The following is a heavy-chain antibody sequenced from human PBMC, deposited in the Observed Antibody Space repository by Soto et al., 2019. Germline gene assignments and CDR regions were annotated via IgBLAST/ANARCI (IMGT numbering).Heavy chain of an antibody. CDR3: ARGEDADSSGWYDY. J-gene: IGHJ4*02. D-gene: IGHD6-19*01. CDR2: INHSGST. Sequence: LSLTCAVYGGSFSGYYWSWIRQPPGKGLEWIGEINHSGSTNYNPSLKSRVTISVDTSKNQFSLKLSSVTAADTAVYYCARGEDADSSGWYDYWGQGTLVTVSS. V-gene: IGHV4-34*01. CDR1: GGSFSGYY.